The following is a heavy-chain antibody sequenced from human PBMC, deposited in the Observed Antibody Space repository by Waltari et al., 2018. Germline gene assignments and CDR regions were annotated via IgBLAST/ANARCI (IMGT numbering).Heavy chain of an antibody. CDR1: GGSISGGYD. D-gene: IGHD3-3*01. J-gene: IGHJ4*02. CDR3: ARHPPRRGDYYYFDY. Sequence: QVQLQESGPGLVKPSETLSLTCAVSGGSISGGYDWSWIRQPPGKGLEWIGYIYGSSGTTNYNPSLKNRVTISKDTSKNQFSLKLSSVTTADTAVYYCARHPPRRGDYYYFDYWGQGVLVTVSS. CDR2: IYGSSGTT. V-gene: IGHV4-38-2*01.